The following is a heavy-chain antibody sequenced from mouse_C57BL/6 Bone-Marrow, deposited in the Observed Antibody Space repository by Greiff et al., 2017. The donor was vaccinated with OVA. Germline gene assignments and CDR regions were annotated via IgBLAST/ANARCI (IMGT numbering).Heavy chain of an antibody. CDR1: GYTFTSYW. V-gene: IGHV1-55*01. Sequence: QVQLQQPGAELVKPGASVKLSCKASGYTFTSYWITWVKQRPGQGLEWIGDIYPGSGSTNYNEKFKSKATLTVDTSSSTAYMQLSSLTSEDYAVYFYARAGTDYDDSSQFAYWGQGTLVTVSA. CDR2: IYPGSGST. CDR3: ARAGTDYDDSSQFAY. J-gene: IGHJ3*01. D-gene: IGHD2-4*01.